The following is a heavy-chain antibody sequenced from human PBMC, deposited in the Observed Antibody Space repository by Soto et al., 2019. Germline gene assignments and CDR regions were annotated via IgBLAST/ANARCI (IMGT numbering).Heavy chain of an antibody. CDR3: ARNYYGAGSTFDS. D-gene: IGHD3-10*01. Sequence: GGSLRLSCAASGFTFSIYSMNWVRQAPGKGLEWVSYISSSSTTIHYADSVKGRFTISRDNAKNSLYLQMNSLRDEDTAVYYCARNYYGAGSTFDSWGQGTLVTVSS. CDR2: ISSSSTTI. J-gene: IGHJ4*02. V-gene: IGHV3-48*02. CDR1: GFTFSIYS.